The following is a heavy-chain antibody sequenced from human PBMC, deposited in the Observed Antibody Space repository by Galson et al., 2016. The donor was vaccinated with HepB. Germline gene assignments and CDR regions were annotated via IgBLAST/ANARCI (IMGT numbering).Heavy chain of an antibody. D-gene: IGHD5-12*01. CDR3: AREGVDLGATVPHFES. CDR2: INPSRGST. V-gene: IGHV1-46*01. CDR1: DCSCSSQP. Sequence: VQASCKASDCSCSSQPRRCVHQGPGDALERTGVINPSRGSTGTAQNFQGRLPFTTDMSTNMFYLELSSLNPEDTAIYYCAREGVDLGATVPHFESWGQGSLVAVSS. J-gene: IGHJ4*02.